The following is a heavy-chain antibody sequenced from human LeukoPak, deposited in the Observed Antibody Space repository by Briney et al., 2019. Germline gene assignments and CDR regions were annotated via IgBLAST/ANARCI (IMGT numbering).Heavy chain of an antibody. CDR2: ISVSDDST. Sequence: GGSLRLSCAASGFTSSDYTMNWVRQSPGKGLEWVSGISVSDDSTYYADSVKGRFTISRDKSNNMLHLRMNSLRAEDTAVYYCARDRYCVSTNCPYDFWGQGTPVTVSS. CDR3: ARDRYCVSTNCPYDF. V-gene: IGHV3-23*01. CDR1: GFTSSDYT. J-gene: IGHJ4*02. D-gene: IGHD2-2*01.